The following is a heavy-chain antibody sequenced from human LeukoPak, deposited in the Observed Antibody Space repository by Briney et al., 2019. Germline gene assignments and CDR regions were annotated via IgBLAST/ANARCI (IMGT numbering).Heavy chain of an antibody. D-gene: IGHD3-22*01. V-gene: IGHV1-2*04. Sequence: ASVKVSCKASGYTFTDYYMHWVRQAPGQGLEWMGWINPNSGGTHYPQKFQGWVTMTRDTSISTAYMEMSRLTSDGTAVFYCARGGPYYDSSRANDLNYWGQGTLVTVSS. CDR2: INPNSGGT. CDR3: ARGGPYYDSSRANDLNY. J-gene: IGHJ4*02. CDR1: GYTFTDYY.